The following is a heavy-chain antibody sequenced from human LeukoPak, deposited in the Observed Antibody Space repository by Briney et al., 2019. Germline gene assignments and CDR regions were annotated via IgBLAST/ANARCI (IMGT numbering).Heavy chain of an antibody. Sequence: ASVKVSCKASGYTFTSYDINWVRQATGQGLEWMGWMNPNSGNTGYAQKFQGRVTMTRNTSISTAYLQWSSLKASDTAMYYRARRGLGQYNWFDPWGQGTLVTVSS. CDR3: ARRGLGQYNWFDP. J-gene: IGHJ5*02. V-gene: IGHV1-8*01. D-gene: IGHD3-16*01. CDR2: MNPNSGNT. CDR1: GYTFTSYD.